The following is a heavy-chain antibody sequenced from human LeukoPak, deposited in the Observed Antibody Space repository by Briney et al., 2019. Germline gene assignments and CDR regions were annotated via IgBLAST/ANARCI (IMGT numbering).Heavy chain of an antibody. Sequence: PSETLSLTCTVSGGSISSGDYYWSWIRQPPGKGLEWIGYIYYSGSTYYNPSLKSRVTISVDTSKNQFSLKLSSVTAADTAVYYCAKTDMVRGILRSYNWFDPWGQGTLVTVSS. CDR1: GGSISSGDYY. J-gene: IGHJ5*02. CDR2: IYYSGST. CDR3: AKTDMVRGILRSYNWFDP. D-gene: IGHD3-10*01. V-gene: IGHV4-30-4*01.